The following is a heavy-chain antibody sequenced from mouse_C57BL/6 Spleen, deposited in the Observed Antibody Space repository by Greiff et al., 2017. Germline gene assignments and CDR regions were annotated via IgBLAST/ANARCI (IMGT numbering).Heavy chain of an antibody. CDR3: ARSGWDADFDY. V-gene: IGHV1-82*01. D-gene: IGHD4-1*01. CDR1: GYAFSSSW. Sequence: VHLVESGPELVKPGASVKISCKASGYAFSSSWMNWVKQRPGKGLEWIGRIYPGDGDTNYNGKFKGKATLTADKSSSTAYMQLSSLTSEDSAVYFCARSGWDADFDYWGQGTTLTVSS. CDR2: IYPGDGDT. J-gene: IGHJ2*01.